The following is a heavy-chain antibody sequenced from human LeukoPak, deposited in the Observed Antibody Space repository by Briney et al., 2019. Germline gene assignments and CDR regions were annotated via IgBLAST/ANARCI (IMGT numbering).Heavy chain of an antibody. Sequence: SETLSLTCTVSGYSISSGYHWGWIRQPPGKGLEWIGSIYHSGSTYYNPSLKSRVTISVDTSKNQFSLKLSSVTAADTAVYYCAGNTFGGVIARDWGQGTLVTVSS. CDR1: GYSISSGYH. D-gene: IGHD3-16*02. J-gene: IGHJ4*02. V-gene: IGHV4-38-2*02. CDR3: AGNTFGGVIARD. CDR2: IYHSGST.